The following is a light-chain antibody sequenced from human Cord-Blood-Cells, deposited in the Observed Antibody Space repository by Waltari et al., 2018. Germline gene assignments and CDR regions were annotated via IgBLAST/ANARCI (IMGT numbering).Light chain of an antibody. Sequence: QSVLTQPPSVSGAPGQRVTLSFTGSSSNLGAGYDVPWYQQLPGTAPKLLIYGNSNRPSGVPDRFSGSKSGTSASLAITGLQAEDEADYYCQSYDSSLSGLYVFGTGTKVTVL. CDR2: GNS. CDR3: QSYDSSLSGLYV. J-gene: IGLJ1*01. V-gene: IGLV1-40*01. CDR1: SSNLGAGYD.